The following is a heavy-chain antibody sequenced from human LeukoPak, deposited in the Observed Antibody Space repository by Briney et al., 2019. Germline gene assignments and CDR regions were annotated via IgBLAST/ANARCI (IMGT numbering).Heavy chain of an antibody. D-gene: IGHD2-15*01. Sequence: KPGGSLRLSCAASGFTFSSYSMNWVRQAPGKGLEWVSAISSSSSSIYYPDSVKGRFTISRDNAKNSMYLQMNSLRAEDTAVYYCARRVKGDCSGGSCYYFDYWGQGTLVTVSS. CDR1: GFTFSSYS. CDR3: ARRVKGDCSGGSCYYFDY. J-gene: IGHJ4*02. V-gene: IGHV3-21*06. CDR2: ISSSSSSI.